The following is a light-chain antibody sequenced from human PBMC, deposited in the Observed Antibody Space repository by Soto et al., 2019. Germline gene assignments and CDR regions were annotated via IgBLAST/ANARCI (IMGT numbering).Light chain of an antibody. V-gene: IGKV3-20*01. CDR1: QSVTTNY. CDR2: GAS. J-gene: IGKJ5*01. CDR3: QEYGSSPVT. Sequence: EIVLTQSPGSLSLSPGERATLSCRASQSVTTNYLAWYQQKPGQAPRLLIYGASSGATGIPERFSGSGSGTDFTLTISRLEPEDLAVYYCQEYGSSPVTFGQGTRLDIK.